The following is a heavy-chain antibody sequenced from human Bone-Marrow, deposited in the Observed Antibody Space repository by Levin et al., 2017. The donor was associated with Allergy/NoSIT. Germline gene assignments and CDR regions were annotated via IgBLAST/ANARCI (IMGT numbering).Heavy chain of an antibody. CDR2: IKQDGSEK. Sequence: GGSLRLSCAASGFTFSSYWMSWVRQAPGKGLEWVANIKQDGSEKYYVDSVKGRFTISRDNAKNSLYLQMNSLRAEDTAVYYCARVVYSSGWFVGAHNWFDPWGQGTLVTVSS. CDR1: GFTFSSYW. CDR3: ARVVYSSGWFVGAHNWFDP. V-gene: IGHV3-7*01. J-gene: IGHJ5*02. D-gene: IGHD6-19*01.